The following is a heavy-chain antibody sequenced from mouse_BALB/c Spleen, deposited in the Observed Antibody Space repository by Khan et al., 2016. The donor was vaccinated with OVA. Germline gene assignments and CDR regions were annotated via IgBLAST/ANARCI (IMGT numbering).Heavy chain of an antibody. V-gene: IGHV1S81*02. Sequence: QVQLQQPGAELVKAGASVKMSCTASGYTFTSYWMHWVKQRLGQGLEWFAETNPTNGRTYYTEKFKSKSTLPVDKSSSTAYMLLSGPTYEASAVYYGARIKKIVATYSDYWGQGTTLTVSS. D-gene: IGHD1-1*01. J-gene: IGHJ2*01. CDR3: ARIKKIVATYSDY. CDR1: GYTFTSYW. CDR2: TNPTNGRT.